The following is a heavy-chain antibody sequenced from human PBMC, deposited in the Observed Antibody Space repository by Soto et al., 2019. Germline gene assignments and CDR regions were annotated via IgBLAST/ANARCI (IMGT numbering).Heavy chain of an antibody. D-gene: IGHD6-13*01. V-gene: IGHV3-23*01. CDR1: PFIFTNYA. CDR2: ISGSGGTT. J-gene: IGHJ4*02. Sequence: EVQLLESGGGLVQPGGSLRLSCAASPFIFTNYAMSWVRQAPGEGLEWVSAISGSGGTTYYAESVKGRFSISRDNSKNTLYLQLNSLRVEDTAIYYCATISDRGIAAALDFWGQGTLVTVSS. CDR3: ATISDRGIAAALDF.